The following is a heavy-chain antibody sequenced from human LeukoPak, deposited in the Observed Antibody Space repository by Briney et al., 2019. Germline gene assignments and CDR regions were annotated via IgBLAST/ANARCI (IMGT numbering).Heavy chain of an antibody. J-gene: IGHJ4*02. V-gene: IGHV1-3*01. CDR2: INPANGFT. CDR1: GYTFTNYA. D-gene: IGHD5-24*01. CDR3: AIRDGHTDH. Sequence: ASVKVSCKASGYTFTNYAMHWVRQAPGQTIEWLAWINPANGFTRYSQHFQDRVTVSSDTSADTAYMELSSLRSDDKAVYYCAIRDGHTDHWGQGTLVTVSS.